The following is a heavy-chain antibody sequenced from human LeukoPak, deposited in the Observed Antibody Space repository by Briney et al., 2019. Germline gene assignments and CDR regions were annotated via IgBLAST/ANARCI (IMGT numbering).Heavy chain of an antibody. Sequence: SETLSLTCTVSGGSISSYYWSWIRQPPGKGLEWIGYIYTSGSTNYNPSLKSRVTISVDTSTNQFSLKLSSVTAADTAVYYCARHGGESLGRIAAADWFDPWGQGTLVTVSS. V-gene: IGHV4-4*09. CDR2: IYTSGST. D-gene: IGHD6-13*01. CDR3: ARHGGESLGRIAAADWFDP. CDR1: GGSISSYY. J-gene: IGHJ5*02.